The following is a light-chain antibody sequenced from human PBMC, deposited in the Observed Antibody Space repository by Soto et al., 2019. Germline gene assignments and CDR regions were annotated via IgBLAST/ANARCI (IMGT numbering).Light chain of an antibody. CDR2: GAS. J-gene: IGKJ4*01. CDR1: QSVTSNY. CDR3: HQYANSLT. V-gene: IGKV3-20*01. Sequence: EIVLTQSPGTLSLSPGERATLSCRASQSVTSNYVAWYQQKPGQAPRLLIFGASSRATGIPDRFSGRGSGTDFTLTISRLEPEDFAVYFCHQYANSLTFGRGTKVDIK.